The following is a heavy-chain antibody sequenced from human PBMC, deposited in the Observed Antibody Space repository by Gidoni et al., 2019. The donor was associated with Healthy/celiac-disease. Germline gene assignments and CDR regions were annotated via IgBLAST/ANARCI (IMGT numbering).Heavy chain of an antibody. CDR1: GFTFSSYA. Sequence: QVQLVESGGGVVQPGRSLRLSCAAPGFTFSSYAMHWVRQAPGKGLEWVAVISYDGSNKYYADSVKGRFTISRDNSKNTLYLQMNSLRAEDTAVYYCARDQGSGSYYRYGMDVWGQGTTVTVSS. J-gene: IGHJ6*02. V-gene: IGHV3-30-3*01. D-gene: IGHD3-10*01. CDR3: ARDQGSGSYYRYGMDV. CDR2: ISYDGSNK.